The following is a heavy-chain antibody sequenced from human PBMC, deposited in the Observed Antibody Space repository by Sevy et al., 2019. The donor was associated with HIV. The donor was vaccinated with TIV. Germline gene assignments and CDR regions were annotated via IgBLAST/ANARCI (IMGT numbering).Heavy chain of an antibody. CDR1: GFTFSSYG. CDR2: IRYGGSTK. J-gene: IGHJ5*02. V-gene: IGHV3-30*02. D-gene: IGHD3-10*01. Sequence: GGSLRLSCAASGFTFSSYGMNWVRQAPGKGLEWVAFIRYGGSTKYYADSVKGRFTISRDNSKNTLYLQMNSLRAEDRAVDYGAKFYYYGSGSRRDLFDPWGQGTLVTVSS. CDR3: AKFYYYGSGSRRDLFDP.